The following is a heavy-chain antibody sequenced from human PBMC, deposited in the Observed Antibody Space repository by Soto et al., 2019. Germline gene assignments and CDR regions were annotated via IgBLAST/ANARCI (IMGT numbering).Heavy chain of an antibody. CDR3: ARLPVDCSGGSCYSFFDY. V-gene: IGHV4-34*01. Sequence: PSETLSLTCAVYGGSFSGYYWSWIRQPPGKGLEWIGEINHSGSTNYNPSLKSRVTISVDTSKNQFSLKLSSVTAADTAVYYCARLPVDCSGGSCYSFFDYWGQGTLVTVSS. J-gene: IGHJ4*02. CDR2: INHSGST. D-gene: IGHD2-15*01. CDR1: GGSFSGYY.